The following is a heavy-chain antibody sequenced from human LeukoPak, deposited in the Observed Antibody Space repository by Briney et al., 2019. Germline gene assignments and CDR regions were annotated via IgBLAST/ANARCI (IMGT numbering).Heavy chain of an antibody. CDR2: ISSSSYT. J-gene: IGHJ3*02. CDR3: ARDRLYSYCSGGSCYETLNAFDI. D-gene: IGHD2-15*01. CDR1: GFTFSDYY. V-gene: IGHV3-11*06. Sequence: NPGGSLRLSCAASGFTFSDYYMSWIRQAPGKGLEWVSYISSSSYTNYADSVKGRFTISRDNAKNSLYLQMNSLRAEDTAVYYCARDRLYSYCSGGSCYETLNAFDIWGQGTMVTVSS.